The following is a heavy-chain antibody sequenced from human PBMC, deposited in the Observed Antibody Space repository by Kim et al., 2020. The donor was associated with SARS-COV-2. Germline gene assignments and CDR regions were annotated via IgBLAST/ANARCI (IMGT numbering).Heavy chain of an antibody. CDR1: GFSFGSFT. J-gene: IGHJ4*02. Sequence: GGSLRLSCAASGFSFGSFTIHWVRQAPGKGLEWVSSITSTGDKTYYIDSVKGRFTISRDNSKNTLFLHMDNLRAEDTAIYYCAKDDWDLSFRGGFDYWGQGTQVTVSS. CDR3: AKDDWDLSFRGGFDY. V-gene: IGHV3-23*01. CDR2: ITSTGDKT. D-gene: IGHD3-10*01.